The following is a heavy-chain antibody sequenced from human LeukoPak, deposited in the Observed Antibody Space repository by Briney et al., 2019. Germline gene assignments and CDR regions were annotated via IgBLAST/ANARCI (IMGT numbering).Heavy chain of an antibody. CDR1: GYTFTSYG. D-gene: IGHD3-10*01. CDR3: ARDPNYYGSGPDYFDY. V-gene: IGHV1-18*04. CDR2: ISAYNGNT. J-gene: IGHJ4*02. Sequence: ASVKVSCKASGYTFTSYGISWVRQAPGQGLEWMGWISAYNGNTNYAQKLQGRVTMTTDTSTSTAYMELRSLRSDDTAVYYCARDPNYYGSGPDYFDYWGQGTLVTVSS.